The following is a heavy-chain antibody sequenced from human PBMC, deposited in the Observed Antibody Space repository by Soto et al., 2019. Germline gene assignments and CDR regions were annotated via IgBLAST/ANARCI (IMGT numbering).Heavy chain of an antibody. CDR2: INTYNGNT. D-gene: IGHD3-16*01. Sequence: QVQLVQSGAEVKNPGASVKVSSKASGYTFTKNSIGWARQAPGQGLEWMGWINTYNGNTNYAQNVQGRVTLTTDTSTSTAYMELRSLRSNDSAIYYCAMVDVYVTPSPQDVWGQGTTVIVSS. V-gene: IGHV1-18*01. CDR1: GYTFTKNS. J-gene: IGHJ6*02. CDR3: AMVDVYVTPSPQDV.